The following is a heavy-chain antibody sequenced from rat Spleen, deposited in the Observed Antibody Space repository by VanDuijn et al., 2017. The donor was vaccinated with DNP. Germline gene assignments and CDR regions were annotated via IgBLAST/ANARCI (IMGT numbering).Heavy chain of an antibody. J-gene: IGHJ2*01. CDR3: TRGPNYGSGPDFFDY. CDR2: IFYDGSGT. V-gene: IGHV5-7*01. CDR1: GFTFSNYY. Sequence: EVQLVESGGGLVQPGRSMKLSCAASGFTFSNYYMAWVRQAPKKGLEWVATIFYDGSGTYYRDSVKGRFTISRDNAKNTLYLQMDSLRSEDTATYYCTRGPNYGSGPDFFDYWGQGVMVTVSS. D-gene: IGHD1-11*01.